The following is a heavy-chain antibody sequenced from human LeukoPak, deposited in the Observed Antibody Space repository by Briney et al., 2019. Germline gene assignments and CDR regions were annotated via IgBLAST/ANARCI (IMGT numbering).Heavy chain of an antibody. D-gene: IGHD6-6*01. J-gene: IGHJ6*03. V-gene: IGHV1-18*01. CDR1: GYTFTSYG. CDR3: AALSSSSHYYYYMDV. CDR2: ISAYNGNT. Sequence: ASVKVSCKASGYTFTSYGISWVRQAPGQGLEWMGWISAYNGNTNYAQKLQGRVTMTTDTSTSTAYMELRSLRSDDTAVYYCAALSSSSHYYYYMDVWGKGTTVTVSS.